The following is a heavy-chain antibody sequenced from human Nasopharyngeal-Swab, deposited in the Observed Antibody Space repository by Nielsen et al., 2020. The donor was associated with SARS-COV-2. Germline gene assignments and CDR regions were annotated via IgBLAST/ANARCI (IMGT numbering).Heavy chain of an antibody. D-gene: IGHD3-3*01. CDR3: ARDERLEWLFGYYYYGMDV. J-gene: IGHJ6*02. V-gene: IGHV3-23*01. Sequence: GESLKISCAASGFTFSSYAMSWVRQAPGKGLEWVSAISGSSGSTIYYADSVKGRFTISRDNAKNSLYLQMNSLRAEDTAVYYCARDERLEWLFGYYYYGMDVWGQGTTVTVSS. CDR1: GFTFSSYA. CDR2: ISGSSGSTI.